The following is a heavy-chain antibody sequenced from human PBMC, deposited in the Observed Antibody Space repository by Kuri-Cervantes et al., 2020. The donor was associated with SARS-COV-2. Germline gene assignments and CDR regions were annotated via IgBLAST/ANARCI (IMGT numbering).Heavy chain of an antibody. Sequence: GGSLRLSCAASGFTFSSYSMNWVRQAPGKGLERVSSISSSSSYIYYADSVKGRLTLSRDNAKNMLFLQMNSLRAEDTAVYYCVRDGDHWNFDYWGQGTLVTVSS. J-gene: IGHJ4*02. CDR3: VRDGDHWNFDY. CDR1: GFTFSSYS. V-gene: IGHV3-21*01. D-gene: IGHD1-1*01. CDR2: ISSSSSYI.